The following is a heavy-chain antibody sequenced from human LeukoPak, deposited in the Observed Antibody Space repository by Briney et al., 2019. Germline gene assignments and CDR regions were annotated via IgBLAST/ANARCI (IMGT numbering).Heavy chain of an antibody. Sequence: ASVKVSCKVSGYTLTELSMHWVRQAPGKGLEWMGGFDPEDGETVYAQKFQGRVTMTEDTSSDTAYMELSSLRSEDTAVYYCARDFFGFRSSSGGDFDYWGQGTLVTVSS. CDR1: GYTLTELS. J-gene: IGHJ4*02. D-gene: IGHD6-6*01. V-gene: IGHV1-24*01. CDR2: FDPEDGET. CDR3: ARDFFGFRSSSGGDFDY.